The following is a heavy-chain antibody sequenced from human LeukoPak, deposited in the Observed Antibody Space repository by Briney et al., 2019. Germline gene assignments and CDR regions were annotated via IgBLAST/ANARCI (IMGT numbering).Heavy chain of an antibody. CDR3: AKGRFSGWEIDY. D-gene: IGHD6-19*01. CDR1: GFTFSSYG. Sequence: PGGSLRLSCAASGFTFSSYGMHWVRQAPGKGLEWVAVISYDGSSKYYADSVKGRFTISRDNSKNTLYLQMNSLRAEDTAVYYCAKGRFSGWEIDYWGQGTLVTVSS. V-gene: IGHV3-30*18. J-gene: IGHJ4*02. CDR2: ISYDGSSK.